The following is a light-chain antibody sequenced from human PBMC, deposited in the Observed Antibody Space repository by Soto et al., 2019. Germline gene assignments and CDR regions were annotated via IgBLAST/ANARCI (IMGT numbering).Light chain of an antibody. Sequence: DIQMTQSPSTLSASVGDRVTITCRASQSISNWLAWYQQKPGKAPKLLIYKASSLESGVPSRFSGSGPGTEFTLPISSLQPDDFSPYYCEQYNSYSPLTFGGGTQVEIK. CDR2: KAS. CDR1: QSISNW. V-gene: IGKV1-5*03. CDR3: EQYNSYSPLT. J-gene: IGKJ4*01.